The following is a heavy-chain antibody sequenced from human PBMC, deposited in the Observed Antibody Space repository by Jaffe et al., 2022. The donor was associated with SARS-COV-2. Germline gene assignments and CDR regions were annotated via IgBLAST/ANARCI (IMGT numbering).Heavy chain of an antibody. Sequence: QVQLVQSGAEVKKPGSSVKVSCKASGGTFSSYTISWVRQAPGQGLEWMGRIIPILGIANYAQKFQGRVTITADKSTSTAYMELSSLRSEDTAVYYCAGQFTSYSSADCDYWGQGTLVTVSS. CDR3: AGQFTSYSSADCDY. CDR2: IIPILGIA. D-gene: IGHD2-21*01. V-gene: IGHV1-69*02. CDR1: GGTFSSYT. J-gene: IGHJ4*02.